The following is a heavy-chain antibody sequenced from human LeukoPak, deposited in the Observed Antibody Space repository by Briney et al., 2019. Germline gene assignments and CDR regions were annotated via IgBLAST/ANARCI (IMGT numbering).Heavy chain of an antibody. CDR3: ARGRTSYFDY. Sequence: PSETLSLTCAVYGGSFSGYYWSGIRQPPGKGLEWIGEINHSGSTNYNPSLKSRVTISVDTSKNQFSLKLSSVTAADTAVYYCARGRTSYFDYWGQGTLVTVSS. J-gene: IGHJ4*02. CDR1: GGSFSGYY. CDR2: INHSGST. V-gene: IGHV4-34*01.